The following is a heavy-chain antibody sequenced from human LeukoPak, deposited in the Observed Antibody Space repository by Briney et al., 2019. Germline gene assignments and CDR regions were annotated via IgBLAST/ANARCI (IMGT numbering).Heavy chain of an antibody. D-gene: IGHD6-13*01. Sequence: GGSLRLSCIASGFTFSKSAMCWVRQAPGKGLEWVSVISGSGGDTYYADSVKGRFTISRDNSKNTLFLRMSTLRAEDTAVYYCAKPDTSSWYTFDYWGQGTLVTVSS. CDR2: ISGSGGDT. V-gene: IGHV3-23*01. CDR3: AKPDTSSWYTFDY. CDR1: GFTFSKSA. J-gene: IGHJ4*02.